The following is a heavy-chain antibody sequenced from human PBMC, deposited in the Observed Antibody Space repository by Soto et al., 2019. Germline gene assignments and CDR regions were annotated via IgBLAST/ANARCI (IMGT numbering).Heavy chain of an antibody. CDR1: GGSISSYY. Sequence: PSETLSLTCTVSGGSISSYYWSWIRQPPGKGLEWIGYIYYSGSTNCNPSLKSRVTISVDTSKNQFSLKLSSVTAADTAVYYCASQQDFFYFDYWGQGTLVTVSS. J-gene: IGHJ4*02. CDR2: IYYSGST. V-gene: IGHV4-59*01. CDR3: ASQQDFFYFDY.